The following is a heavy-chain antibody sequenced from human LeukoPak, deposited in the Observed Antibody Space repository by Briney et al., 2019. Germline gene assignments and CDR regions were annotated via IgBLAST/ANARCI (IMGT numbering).Heavy chain of an antibody. CDR1: GGSVSNGSYY. CDR2: IYYSGST. CDR3: ASRVYVWGSYRQGDYFDY. D-gene: IGHD3-16*02. J-gene: IGHJ4*02. V-gene: IGHV4-61*01. Sequence: SETLSLTCTVSGGSVSNGSYYWSWIRQPPGKGLEWIGYIYYSGSTNYNPSLKSRVTITVDTSKNQFSLKLSSVTAADTAVYYCASRVYVWGSYRQGDYFDYWGQGTLVTVSS.